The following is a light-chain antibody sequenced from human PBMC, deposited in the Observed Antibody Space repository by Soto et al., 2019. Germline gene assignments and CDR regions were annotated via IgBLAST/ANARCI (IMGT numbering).Light chain of an antibody. Sequence: QSVLTQPPSASGTPGQRVTISCSGSSSNIGTNYVNWYQQLPGTAPKLIMYSNNQRPSGVPDRFSGSKSGTSASLTISGLRSEDEADYFCAVWDGSLNGSFVFGAGTKLTVL. J-gene: IGLJ1*01. CDR1: SSNIGTNY. V-gene: IGLV1-47*02. CDR3: AVWDGSLNGSFV. CDR2: SNN.